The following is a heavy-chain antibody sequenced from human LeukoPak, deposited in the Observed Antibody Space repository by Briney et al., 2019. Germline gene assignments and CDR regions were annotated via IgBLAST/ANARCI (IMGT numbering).Heavy chain of an antibody. J-gene: IGHJ4*02. CDR2: INPSDGRT. D-gene: IGHD2-8*01. CDR1: GYTFTRNY. Sequence: ASVKVSCTASGYTFTRNYMLWVRQAPGQGLEWMGIINPSDGRTRYAQNFQGRVTMIRDTSTSTVYMELSSLGSEDTAVYYCARDGASVFGSLEPDSWGQGTLVTVSS. CDR3: ARDGASVFGSLEPDS. V-gene: IGHV1-46*01.